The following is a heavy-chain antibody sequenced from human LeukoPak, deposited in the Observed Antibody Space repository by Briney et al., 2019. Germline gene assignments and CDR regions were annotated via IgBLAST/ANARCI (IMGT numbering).Heavy chain of an antibody. J-gene: IGHJ6*03. CDR1: GGSISSYY. Sequence: SETLSLTCTVSGGSISSYYWSWIRQPPGKGLEWIGYIYYSGSTNYNPSLKSRVTISVDTSKNQFSLKLSSVTAADTAVYYCARRGGGRPYYYYYMDVWGKGTTVTVSS. CDR2: IYYSGST. V-gene: IGHV4-59*08. D-gene: IGHD3-16*01. CDR3: ARRGGGRPYYYYYMDV.